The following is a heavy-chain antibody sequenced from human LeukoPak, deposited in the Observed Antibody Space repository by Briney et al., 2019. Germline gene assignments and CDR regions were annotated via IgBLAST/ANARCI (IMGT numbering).Heavy chain of an antibody. CDR1: GFTFSNYW. D-gene: IGHD5-18*01. CDR3: ARNEYSSSGSGQVDV. V-gene: IGHV3-74*01. J-gene: IGHJ6*02. Sequence: PGGSLRLSCVASGFTFSNYWLHWVRQAPGKGLVWVSRINIDESTANYADSVKGRFTISRDDAKNTLYLQMNSLRAEDTAVYYCARNEYSSSGSGQVDVWGQGTTVTVSS. CDR2: INIDESTA.